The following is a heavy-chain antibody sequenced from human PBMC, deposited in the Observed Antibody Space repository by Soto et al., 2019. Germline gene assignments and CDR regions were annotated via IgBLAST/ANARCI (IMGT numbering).Heavy chain of an antibody. Sequence: GGSLRLSCAASGFTFSSYWMSWVRQAPGKGLEWVANIKQDGSEKYYVDSVKGRFTISRDNAKNSLYLQMNSLRAEDTAVYYCARGIFGSYYYFDYWGQGTLVTVSS. CDR3: ARGIFGSYYYFDY. J-gene: IGHJ4*02. V-gene: IGHV3-7*01. CDR2: IKQDGSEK. CDR1: GFTFSSYW. D-gene: IGHD1-26*01.